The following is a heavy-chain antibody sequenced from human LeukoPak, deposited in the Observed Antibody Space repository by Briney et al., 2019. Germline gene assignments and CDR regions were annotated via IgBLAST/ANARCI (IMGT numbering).Heavy chain of an antibody. J-gene: IGHJ3*02. Sequence: PGGSLRLSCAASGFTFNSYSMNWVRQAPGKGLEWVSSISSSSSYIYYADSVKGRFTISRDNAKNSLYLQMNSLRAEDTAVYYCARDEGDYGDYAFDIWGQGTMVTVSS. CDR1: GFTFNSYS. V-gene: IGHV3-21*04. D-gene: IGHD4-17*01. CDR2: ISSSSSYI. CDR3: ARDEGDYGDYAFDI.